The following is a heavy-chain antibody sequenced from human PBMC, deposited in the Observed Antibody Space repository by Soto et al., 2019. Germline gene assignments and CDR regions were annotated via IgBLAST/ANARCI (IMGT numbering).Heavy chain of an antibody. CDR1: GYTFTSYG. CDR2: ISAYNGNT. V-gene: IGHV1-18*01. Sequence: QVQLVQSGAEVKQPGASVKVSCKASGYTFTSYGISWVRQAPGQGLEWMGWISAYNGNTNYAQKLQGRVTMTTDTSTSTAYMELRSLRSDDTAVYYCARAWSADHDSSGYYFDYWGQGTLVTVSS. J-gene: IGHJ4*02. CDR3: ARAWSADHDSSGYYFDY. D-gene: IGHD3-22*01.